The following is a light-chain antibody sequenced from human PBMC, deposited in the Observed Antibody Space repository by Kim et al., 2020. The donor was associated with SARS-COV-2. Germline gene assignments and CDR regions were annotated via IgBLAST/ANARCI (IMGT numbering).Light chain of an antibody. CDR1: KLGNKY. CDR3: QAWDTNTWV. J-gene: IGLJ3*02. Sequence: SYELTQPPSVSVSPGQTASITCSGDKLGNKYVCWYQQRPGQPPVLVIYEDIKRPSGIPGRFAGSNSGNTATLTISGTQTMDEADYYCQAWDTNTWVFGGG. CDR2: EDI. V-gene: IGLV3-1*01.